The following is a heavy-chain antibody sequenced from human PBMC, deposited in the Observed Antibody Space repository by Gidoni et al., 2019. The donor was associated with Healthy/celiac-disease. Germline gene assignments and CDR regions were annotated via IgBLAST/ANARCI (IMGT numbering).Heavy chain of an antibody. Sequence: QLQLQESGPGLVKPSETLSLTCTVSGGSISSSSYYWGWIRQPPGKGLEWIGSIYYSGSTYYNPSLKSRVTISVDTSKNQFSLKLSSVTAADTAVYYCARHFRVQRWLQLYYFDYWGQGTLVTVSS. CDR3: ARHFRVQRWLQLYYFDY. CDR2: IYYSGST. V-gene: IGHV4-39*01. CDR1: GGSISSSSYY. J-gene: IGHJ4*02. D-gene: IGHD1-1*01.